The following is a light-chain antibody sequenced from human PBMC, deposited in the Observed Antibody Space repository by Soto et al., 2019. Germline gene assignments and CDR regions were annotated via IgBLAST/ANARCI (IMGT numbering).Light chain of an antibody. CDR2: GAS. J-gene: IGKJ5*01. V-gene: IGKV3-20*01. CDR1: QSVSSY. CDR3: QQYGSSLSIT. Sequence: DIVFTHSPSSLSLSPGATATLSCSASQSVSSYLAWYQEKPGQVPRLLIYGASSRATGIPDRFSGSGSGTDFTLTISRLEPEDFAVYYCQQYGSSLSITFGQGTRLEIK.